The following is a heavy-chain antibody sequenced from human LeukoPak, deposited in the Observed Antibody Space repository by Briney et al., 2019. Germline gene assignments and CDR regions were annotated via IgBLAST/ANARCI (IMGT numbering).Heavy chain of an antibody. CDR3: ARGRDNYNSDYYYYYYMDV. CDR1: GFTFDDYG. D-gene: IGHD5-24*01. Sequence: PGGSLRLSCAASGFTFDDYGMSWVRQAPGKGLEWVSGINWNGGSTGYADSVKGRFTISRDNAKNSLYLQMNSLRAEDTALYYCARGRDNYNSDYYYYYYMDVWGKGTTVTVSS. J-gene: IGHJ6*03. CDR2: INWNGGST. V-gene: IGHV3-20*04.